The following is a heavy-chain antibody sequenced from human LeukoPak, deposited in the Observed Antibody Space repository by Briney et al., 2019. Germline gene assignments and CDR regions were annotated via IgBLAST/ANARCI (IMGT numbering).Heavy chain of an antibody. CDR1: GGSISSGDYY. V-gene: IGHV4-30-4*01. D-gene: IGHD3-22*01. CDR3: ARVDDDSSGHYFDY. Sequence: SETLSLTCTVSGGSISSGDYYWSWIRQPPGKGLEWIGYIYYSGSTCYNPSLKSRVTISVDTSKNQFSLKLSSVTAADTAVYYCARVDDDSSGHYFDYWGQGTLVTVSS. J-gene: IGHJ4*02. CDR2: IYYSGST.